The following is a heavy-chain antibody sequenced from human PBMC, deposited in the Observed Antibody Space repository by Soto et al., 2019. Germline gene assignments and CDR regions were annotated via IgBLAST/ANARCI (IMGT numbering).Heavy chain of an antibody. CDR3: TRVARLADY. J-gene: IGHJ4*02. Sequence: PGGSLRLSCVASGFTFSDHYMNWIRQSPGKGLEWISYISGSGHDTNYADSVKGRFTISRDNTKNSLYLEMNSLRDEDTAMYYCTRVARLADYWGEGTLVTVSA. CDR1: GFTFSDHY. D-gene: IGHD3-10*01. V-gene: IGHV3-11*05. CDR2: ISGSGHDT.